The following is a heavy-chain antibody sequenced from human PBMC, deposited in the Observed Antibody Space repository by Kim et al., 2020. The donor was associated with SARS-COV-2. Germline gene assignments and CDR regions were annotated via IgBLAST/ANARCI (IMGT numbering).Heavy chain of an antibody. CDR1: GGTFSSYA. CDR3: ARDLRAYYYDRSGLSY. D-gene: IGHD3-22*01. V-gene: IGHV1-69*04. Sequence: SVKVSCKASGGTFSSYAISWVRQAPGQGLEWMGRIIPIFGIANYAQKFQGRVTLTADKSTSTAYMELSSLRSEDTAVYYCARDLRAYYYDRSGLSYWGQGTLVTVSS. CDR2: IIPIFGIA. J-gene: IGHJ4*02.